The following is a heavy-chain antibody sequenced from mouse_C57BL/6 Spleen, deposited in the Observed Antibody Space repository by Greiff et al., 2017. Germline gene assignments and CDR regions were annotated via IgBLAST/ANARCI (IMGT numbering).Heavy chain of an antibody. V-gene: IGHV1-54*01. CDR2: INPGSGGT. CDR3: ARSHYYGSRGAMDY. J-gene: IGHJ4*01. Sequence: VQLQQSGAELVRPGTSVKVSCKASGYAFTNYLTEWVKQRPGQGLEWIGVINPGSGGTNYNEKFKGKATLTADKSSSTAYMQLSSLTSEDSAVYFCARSHYYGSRGAMDYWGQGTSVTVSS. CDR1: GYAFTNYL. D-gene: IGHD1-1*01.